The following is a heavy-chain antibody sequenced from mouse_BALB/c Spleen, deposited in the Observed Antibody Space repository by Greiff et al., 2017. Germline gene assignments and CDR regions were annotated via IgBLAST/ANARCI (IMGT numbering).Heavy chain of an antibody. CDR1: GYSITSDYA. Sequence: EVKLVESGPGLVKPSQSLSLTCTVTGYSITSDYAWNWIRQFPGNKLEWMGYISYSGSTSYNPSLKSRISITRDTSKNQFFLQLNSVTTEDTATYYCARGGDAMDYWGQGTSVTVSS. CDR2: ISYSGST. V-gene: IGHV3-2*02. CDR3: ARGGDAMDY. J-gene: IGHJ4*01.